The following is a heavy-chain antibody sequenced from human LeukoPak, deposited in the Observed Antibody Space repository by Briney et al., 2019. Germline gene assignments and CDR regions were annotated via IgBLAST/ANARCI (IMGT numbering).Heavy chain of an antibody. CDR3: ARSLGPTKPFDF. CDR1: GFVFNSYE. Sequence: GGSLRLSCVASGFVFNSYEMSWFRKAPGKGLEWLSYITGRGDTIYYADSVRGRFTISRDNAKLSLFLQMNTLRTEDTALYYCARSLGPTKPFDFWGKGTPVTVSS. V-gene: IGHV3-48*03. D-gene: IGHD5-24*01. CDR2: ITGRGDTI. J-gene: IGHJ4*02.